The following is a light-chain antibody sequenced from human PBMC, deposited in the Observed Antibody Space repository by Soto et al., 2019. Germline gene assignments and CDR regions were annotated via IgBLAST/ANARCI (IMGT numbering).Light chain of an antibody. V-gene: IGLV2-14*01. CDR2: EVS. CDR1: SSDVGGYNY. CDR3: SSYTSSTSLYV. Sequence: QSALTQPASVSGSPGQSITISCTGTSSDVGGYNYVSWYQQHPGKAPKLMIYEVSNRPLGVSNRFSGSKSGNTASLTISGLQAEDEADYYCSSYTSSTSLYVFGPGTKVTVL. J-gene: IGLJ1*01.